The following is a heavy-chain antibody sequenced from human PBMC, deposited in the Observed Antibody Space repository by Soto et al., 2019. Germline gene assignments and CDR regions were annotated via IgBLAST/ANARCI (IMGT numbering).Heavy chain of an antibody. CDR2: ISGSGGST. CDR3: AKDVWAARPNAFDV. J-gene: IGHJ3*01. Sequence: GGFLRLSCAASGFTFSNYAMTWVRQAPGKGLEWVSAISGSGGSTYYADSVKGRFTISRDKSKNMLYLEMNSLRAEDTALYYCAKDVWAARPNAFDVWGQGTTVTVSS. D-gene: IGHD6-6*01. V-gene: IGHV3-23*01. CDR1: GFTFSNYA.